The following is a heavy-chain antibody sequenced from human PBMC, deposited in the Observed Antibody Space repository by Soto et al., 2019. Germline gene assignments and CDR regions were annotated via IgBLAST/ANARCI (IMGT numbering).Heavy chain of an antibody. V-gene: IGHV3-30-3*01. CDR1: GFAFSGYS. D-gene: IGHD2-21*01. Sequence: QVQLMESGGGVVQPGGSLRLSSETSGFAFSGYSMHWFRQAPGKGLEWVAVTSSDGGTKFYADSVKGRFTVSRDNSKNTLYLQMNSLRVEDTAIYYRAREVVLTKWYFDNWGQGILVTVSS. CDR3: AREVVLTKWYFDN. J-gene: IGHJ4*02. CDR2: TSSDGGTK.